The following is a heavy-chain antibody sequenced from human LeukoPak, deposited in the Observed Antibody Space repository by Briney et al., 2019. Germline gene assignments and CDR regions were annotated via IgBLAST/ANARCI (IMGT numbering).Heavy chain of an antibody. CDR3: ARGVLWGRGAFDI. CDR1: GFTFSSYW. J-gene: IGHJ3*02. CDR2: INSDGSST. D-gene: IGHD2-21*01. V-gene: IGHV3-74*01. Sequence: PGGSLRLSCAASGFTFSSYWMSWVRQAPGKGLVWVSRINSDGSSTSYADSVKGRFTISRDNAKNTLYLQMNSLRAEDTAVYYCARGVLWGRGAFDIWGQGTMVTVSS.